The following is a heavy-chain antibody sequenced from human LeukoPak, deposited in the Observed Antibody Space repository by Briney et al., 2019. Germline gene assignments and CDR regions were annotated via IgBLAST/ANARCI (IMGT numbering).Heavy chain of an antibody. J-gene: IGHJ4*01. CDR3: ARRVRYFDWFDY. V-gene: IGHV4-30-2*01. CDR2: IYQSGST. CDR1: GGSISSGDYY. Sequence: PSETLSLTCTVSGGSISSGDYYWNWIRQPPGKGLEWIGYIYQSGSTSYNPSLKSRVTISLDRSKNQFSLKLSSVTAADTAVYYCARRVRYFDWFDYWGHGTLVTVSS. D-gene: IGHD3-9*01.